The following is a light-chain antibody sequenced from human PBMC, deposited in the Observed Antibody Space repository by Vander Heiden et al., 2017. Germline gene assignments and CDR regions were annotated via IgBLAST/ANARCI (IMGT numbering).Light chain of an antibody. CDR2: RNS. J-gene: IGLJ3*02. Sequence: QSVLPQPPSASGTPGQRVTIPCSGSTSNIGSNYVYWYQQLPGTAPKVVIYRNSLRPSGVPDRFSCSKSGTSASLAISGLRSEDEADYYCAAWDDSLSGRVFGGGTKLTVV. CDR3: AAWDDSLSGRV. CDR1: TSNIGSNY. V-gene: IGLV1-47*01.